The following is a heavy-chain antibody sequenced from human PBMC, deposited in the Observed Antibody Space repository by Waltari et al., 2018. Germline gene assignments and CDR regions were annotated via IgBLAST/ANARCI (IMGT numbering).Heavy chain of an antibody. J-gene: IGHJ4*02. CDR3: AGDRAIGLFFDY. D-gene: IGHD2-2*01. CDR1: GDSIRGNYW. CDR2: VHHSGKT. V-gene: IGHV4-4*02. Sequence: QVQLQESGQGLVKPSGPLSLTCAVSGDSIRGNYWWSWVRQSPEKGLEWIGQVHHSGKTHYNPSLQSRVTISVDKPKNQFSLNLNSVTAADTAVYYCAGDRAIGLFFDYWGRGTLVTVSS.